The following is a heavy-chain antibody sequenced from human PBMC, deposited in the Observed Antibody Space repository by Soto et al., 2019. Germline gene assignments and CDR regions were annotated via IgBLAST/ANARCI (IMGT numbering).Heavy chain of an antibody. J-gene: IGHJ4*02. D-gene: IGHD2-21*01. Sequence: ESGGGLVKPGGSLRLSCAASGFIFTDAWMNWVRQAPGKGLEWVGRIKSKSAGGTTEYAAPVKGRFIIARDDSKNMLYLQMNSRKIVDTAVYYCTTGWSITEYWGQGSLVTVSS. CDR2: IKSKSAGGTT. CDR3: TTGWSITEY. V-gene: IGHV3-15*01. CDR1: GFIFTDAW.